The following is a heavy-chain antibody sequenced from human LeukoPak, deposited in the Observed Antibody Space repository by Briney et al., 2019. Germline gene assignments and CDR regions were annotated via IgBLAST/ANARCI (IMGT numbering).Heavy chain of an antibody. CDR2: ISGSGGST. Sequence: GGSLRLSCAASGSTFTFYAMSWVRQAPGKGLEWVSVISGSGGSTYYADSVKGRFTISRDNSKNTLYLQMDSLSAEDTAVYYCAKWDGDLYYYYYMDVWGKGTTVTVSS. J-gene: IGHJ6*03. CDR1: GSTFTFYA. D-gene: IGHD4-17*01. CDR3: AKWDGDLYYYYYMDV. V-gene: IGHV3-23*01.